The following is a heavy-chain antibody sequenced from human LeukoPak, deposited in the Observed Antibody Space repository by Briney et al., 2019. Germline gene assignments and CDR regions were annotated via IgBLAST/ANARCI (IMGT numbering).Heavy chain of an antibody. D-gene: IGHD3-22*01. V-gene: IGHV1-69*04. CDR3: ATTNDGGGYQWGDFFDF. J-gene: IGHJ4*02. CDR1: GGTSNSHA. Sequence: ASVKVSCKASGGTSNSHAISWVRQAPGQGLEWMGRIIPNLGTTNRAQNFQDRVTLTADKSTNAAYMELTSLTSDDTAVYYCATTNDGGGYQWGDFFDFWGQGTLVTVSS. CDR2: IIPNLGTT.